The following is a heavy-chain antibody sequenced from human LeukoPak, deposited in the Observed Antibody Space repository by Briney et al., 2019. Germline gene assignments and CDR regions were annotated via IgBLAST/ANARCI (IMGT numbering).Heavy chain of an antibody. CDR2: FYTGGNT. J-gene: IGHJ2*01. V-gene: IGHV4-61*02. CDR3: AKMTTVTTRWYFDL. CDR1: GGSISSGTYY. Sequence: SETLSLTCTVSGGSISSGTYYCSWIRQPAGKGLEWIGRFYTGGNTNYNPSLKSRVTMSMDTSKNQFSLKLASVTAADTAVYYCAKMTTVTTRWYFDLWGRGTPVTVSS. D-gene: IGHD4-17*01.